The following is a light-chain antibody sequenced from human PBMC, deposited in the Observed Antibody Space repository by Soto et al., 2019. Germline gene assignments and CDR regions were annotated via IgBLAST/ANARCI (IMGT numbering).Light chain of an antibody. CDR1: RTDFDGYDY. CDR3: TSYTSSTPFYV. V-gene: IGLV2-14*03. Sequence: QSVLTQPASVSWSPRQSIATSCTGVRTDFDGYDYVSWYQQHPGQAPQLIIYDVSNRPSGVSHRFSGSKSGDTASLTISGLQAEDEADYYCTSYTSSTPFYVFGTGTKVTVL. J-gene: IGLJ1*01. CDR2: DVS.